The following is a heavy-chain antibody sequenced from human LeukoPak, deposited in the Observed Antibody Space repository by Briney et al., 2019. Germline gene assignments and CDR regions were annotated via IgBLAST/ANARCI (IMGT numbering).Heavy chain of an antibody. CDR3: ARPGQSAWWVYFNY. Sequence: ASVKVSCKASRYTFTSYDINWVREAAGQGLEWMGWMNPNTGRTGFAQKFQGRLTMTRDTSISTAYMELSSLRSEDTAIYYCARPGQSAWWVYFNYWGQGILVTVSS. V-gene: IGHV1-8*01. J-gene: IGHJ4*02. CDR1: RYTFTSYD. D-gene: IGHD2-15*01. CDR2: MNPNTGRT.